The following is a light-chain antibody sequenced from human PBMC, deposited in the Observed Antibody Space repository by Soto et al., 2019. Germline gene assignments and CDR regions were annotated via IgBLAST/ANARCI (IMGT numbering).Light chain of an antibody. CDR2: KNN. J-gene: IGLJ3*02. CDR1: GSNVGASYD. Sequence: QSVLTQPPSVSGAPGQTITMSCTGSGSNVGASYDVHWYQVLPGAGPRLLIYKNNNRPSGVPDRFSGSKSGTSASLAITGLRAEHEADYYCQSYDNILSGPLFGGGTKVTVL. CDR3: QSYDNILSGPL. V-gene: IGLV1-40*01.